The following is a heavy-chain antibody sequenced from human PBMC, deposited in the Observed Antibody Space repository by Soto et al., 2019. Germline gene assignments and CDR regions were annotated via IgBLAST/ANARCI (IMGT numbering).Heavy chain of an antibody. Sequence: QVQLQESGPGLVKPSETLSLTCIVSGGSISNDAYYWSWIRQPPGKGLEWIGYIYHSGSSYYNPYLKSRVTISADTSANQFSLKVRSVTAADTAVYYCARLGIGWEFPFDYWGQGTLVNVSS. D-gene: IGHD3-10*01. V-gene: IGHV4-61*08. CDR1: GGSISNDAYY. CDR3: ARLGIGWEFPFDY. J-gene: IGHJ4*02. CDR2: IYHSGSS.